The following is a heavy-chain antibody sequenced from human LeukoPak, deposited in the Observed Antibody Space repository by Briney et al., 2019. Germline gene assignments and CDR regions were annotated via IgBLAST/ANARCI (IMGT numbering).Heavy chain of an antibody. Sequence: GASVKVSCKASGGTFSSYAISGVRQAPGQGLEWMGGIIPIFGTANYAQKFQGRVTITADESTSTAYMELSSLRSEDTAVYYCARQYSYGSYYFDYWGQGTLVTVSS. CDR3: ARQYSYGSYYFDY. V-gene: IGHV1-69*13. J-gene: IGHJ4*02. CDR2: IIPIFGTA. CDR1: GGTFSSYA. D-gene: IGHD5-18*01.